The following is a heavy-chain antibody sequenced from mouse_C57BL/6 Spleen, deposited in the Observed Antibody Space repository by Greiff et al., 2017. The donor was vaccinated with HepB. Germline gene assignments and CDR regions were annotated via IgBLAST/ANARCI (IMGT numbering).Heavy chain of an antibody. CDR3: ARSHYGNYGGDY. CDR2: IDPSDSET. D-gene: IGHD2-1*01. Sequence: QVQLKQSGAELVRPGSSVKLSCKASGYTFTSYWMHWVKQRPIQGLEWIGNIDPSDSETHYNQKFKDKATLTVDKSSSTAYMQLSSLTSEDSAVYYCARSHYGNYGGDYWGQGTTLTVSS. J-gene: IGHJ2*01. CDR1: GYTFTSYW. V-gene: IGHV1-52*01.